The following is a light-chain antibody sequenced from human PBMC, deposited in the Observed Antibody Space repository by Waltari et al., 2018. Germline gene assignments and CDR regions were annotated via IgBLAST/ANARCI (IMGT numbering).Light chain of an antibody. CDR1: SSDIGSYSL. Sequence: SALTQSASVSGSPGQSITISCIGNSSDIGSYSLVYWYQQHPGKAPKLIIYEVNNRPSGVSNRFSGSKSGNTASLTISGLQAEDEADYYCCSYAGTITPWVFGGGTKLTVL. CDR2: EVN. CDR3: CSYAGTITPWV. V-gene: IGLV2-23*02. J-gene: IGLJ3*02.